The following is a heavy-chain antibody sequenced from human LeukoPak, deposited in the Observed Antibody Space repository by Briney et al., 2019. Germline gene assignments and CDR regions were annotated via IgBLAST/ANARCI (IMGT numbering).Heavy chain of an antibody. J-gene: IGHJ4*02. CDR1: GDSISSDDYY. CDR3: ARSAYDFWSGYYLDY. D-gene: IGHD3-3*01. V-gene: IGHV4-30-4*08. CDR2: IYYSGST. Sequence: SSETLSLTCTVSGDSISSDDYYWSWIRQSPGKGLEWIGNIYYSGSTYYNPSLRSRVTMSVDTSKSQFSLNLSSVTAADTAVYYCARSAYDFWSGYYLDYWGQGTLVTVSS.